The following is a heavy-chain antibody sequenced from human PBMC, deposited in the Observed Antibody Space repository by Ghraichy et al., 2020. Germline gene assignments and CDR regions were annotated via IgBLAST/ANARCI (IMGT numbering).Heavy chain of an antibody. V-gene: IGHV3-74*01. Sequence: GGSLNISCAASGFTFSSYWMHWVRQAPGKGLVWVSRTNSDGSSTSYADSVKGRFTISRDNAKNTLYLQMNSLRAEDTAVYYCARANYWSGYQTHHDAFDIWGQGTMVTVSS. D-gene: IGHD3-3*01. CDR3: ARANYWSGYQTHHDAFDI. CDR1: GFTFSSYW. J-gene: IGHJ3*02. CDR2: TNSDGSST.